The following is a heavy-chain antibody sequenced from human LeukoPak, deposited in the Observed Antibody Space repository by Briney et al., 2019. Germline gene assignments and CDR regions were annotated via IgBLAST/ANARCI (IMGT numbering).Heavy chain of an antibody. CDR1: GYTFTGYY. Sequence: GASVKVSCKASGYTFTGYYMHWVRQAPGQGLEWVGIIKPSGGFTSNAQKFQGRVTMTRDTSTSTVYMELSSLKSEDTAVYYCARAKAAAGFDYWGQGTLVTVPS. D-gene: IGHD6-13*01. CDR3: ARAKAAAGFDY. CDR2: IKPSGGFT. J-gene: IGHJ4*02. V-gene: IGHV1-46*01.